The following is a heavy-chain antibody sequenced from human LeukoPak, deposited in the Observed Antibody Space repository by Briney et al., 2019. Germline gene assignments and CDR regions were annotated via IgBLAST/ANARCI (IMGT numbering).Heavy chain of an antibody. CDR1: GYTFTGYY. CDR3: ARVSIVQLERRVGAFDI. V-gene: IGHV1-2*02. D-gene: IGHD1-1*01. Sequence: GASVKVSCKASGYTFTGYYMHWVRQAPGQELEWMGWINPNSGGTNYAQKFQGRVTMTRDTSISTAYMELSRLRSDDTAVYYCARVSIVQLERRVGAFDIWGQGTMVTVSS. J-gene: IGHJ3*02. CDR2: INPNSGGT.